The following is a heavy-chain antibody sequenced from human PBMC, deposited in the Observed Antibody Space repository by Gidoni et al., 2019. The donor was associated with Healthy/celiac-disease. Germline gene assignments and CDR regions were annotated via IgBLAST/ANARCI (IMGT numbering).Heavy chain of an antibody. Sequence: EVQLVETGGVVVQTGGALRLSCAASGRPFDDYAMHLVRHAPGKGLGCVSLISWDGGSTYYADSVKGRFTLSRDNSKNSLYLQMNSLRAEDTALYYCAKEGRGSHYLFDYWGQGTLVTVSS. CDR2: ISWDGGST. CDR3: AKEGRGSHYLFDY. CDR1: GRPFDDYA. D-gene: IGHD1-26*01. J-gene: IGHJ4*02. V-gene: IGHV3-43D*04.